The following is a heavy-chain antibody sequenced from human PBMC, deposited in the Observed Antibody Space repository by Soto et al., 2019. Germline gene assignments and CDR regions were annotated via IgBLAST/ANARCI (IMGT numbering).Heavy chain of an antibody. CDR3: APDVGTLGLLWRARRCQSDR. CDR1: GFTFTSYS. Sequence: PGGSLRLSCAASGFTFTSYSMNWVRQAPGKGLEWVSSISSSSNYIYYAESVRGRFTISRDNANNSLHLHMASLRAEDTAVYYCAPDVGTLGLLWRARRCQSDRWGQGTLVTVSS. CDR2: ISSSSNYI. D-gene: IGHD3-16*01. J-gene: IGHJ4*01. V-gene: IGHV3-21*01.